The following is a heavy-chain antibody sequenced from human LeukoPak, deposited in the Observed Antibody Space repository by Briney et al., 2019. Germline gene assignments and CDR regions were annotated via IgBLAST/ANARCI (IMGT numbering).Heavy chain of an antibody. CDR3: ARDKFGGSMAGSNFDY. Sequence: PGGSLRLSCAPSGFTVSSNYMSWVRQAPGKGLEWVSVIYSGGSTYYADSVKGRFTISRDNSKNTLYLQMNSLRAEDTAVYYCARDKFGGSMAGSNFDYWGQGTLVTVSS. CDR1: GFTVSSNY. D-gene: IGHD6-19*01. CDR2: IYSGGST. J-gene: IGHJ4*02. V-gene: IGHV3-66*01.